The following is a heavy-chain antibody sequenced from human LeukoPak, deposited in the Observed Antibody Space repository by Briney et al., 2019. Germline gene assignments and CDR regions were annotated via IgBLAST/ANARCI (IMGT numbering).Heavy chain of an antibody. CDR3: GRDGSGSPDY. V-gene: IGHV3-11*01. J-gene: IGHJ4*02. CDR1: GFSFSDYY. CDR2: ISSSGSNM. Sequence: GGSLRLSCAASGFSFSDYYMSWIRQAPGKGLERVSYISSSGSNMYYADSVKGRFTISRDNAKNSLYLQMNSLRGEDTAVYYCGRDGSGSPDYWGQGTLVTVSS. D-gene: IGHD3-10*01.